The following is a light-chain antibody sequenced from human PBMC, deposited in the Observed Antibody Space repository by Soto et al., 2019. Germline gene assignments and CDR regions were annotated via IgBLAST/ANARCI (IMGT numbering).Light chain of an antibody. CDR1: KSVSSN. CDR2: GAS. V-gene: IGKV3-15*01. J-gene: IGKJ4*01. CDR3: QQYNNWPLS. Sequence: EILMTQSPATLSVSPGERATLSCRASKSVSSNVAWYQQKPGQAPRLLIFGASTRATGTPARFSGSGSGTEFTLTIGSLQSEDFAVFYCQQYNNWPLSFGGGTKVEIK.